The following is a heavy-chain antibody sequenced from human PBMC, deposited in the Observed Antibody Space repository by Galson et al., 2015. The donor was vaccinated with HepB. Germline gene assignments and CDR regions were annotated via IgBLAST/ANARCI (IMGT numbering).Heavy chain of an antibody. D-gene: IGHD3-16*02. J-gene: IGHJ6*02. V-gene: IGHV3-7*05. CDR1: EFILSMYW. CDR3: AKGDVWVFASLKYGMDV. Sequence: SLRLSCAASEFILSMYWMNWVRQAPGKGLEWVANINEDDSEKNYVESVQGRVTMTRDNAKNSLYLQMNSLRADDTAVYYGAKGDVWVFASLKYGMDVWGQGTTVTVSS. CDR2: INEDDSEK.